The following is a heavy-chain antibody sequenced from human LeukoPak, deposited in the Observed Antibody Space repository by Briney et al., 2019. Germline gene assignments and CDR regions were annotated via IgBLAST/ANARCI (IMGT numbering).Heavy chain of an antibody. Sequence: SETLSLTCAVSGYSISSGYYWGWIRQPPGKGLEWIGSIYHSGSTYYNPSLERRAATSVDTSKNQFSLKLSSVTAADTDVYYCVVNLWFGAPRFGMDVWGKGTTVTVSS. V-gene: IGHV4-38-2*01. CDR2: IYHSGST. D-gene: IGHD3-10*01. J-gene: IGHJ6*04. CDR3: VVNLWFGAPRFGMDV. CDR1: GYSISSGYY.